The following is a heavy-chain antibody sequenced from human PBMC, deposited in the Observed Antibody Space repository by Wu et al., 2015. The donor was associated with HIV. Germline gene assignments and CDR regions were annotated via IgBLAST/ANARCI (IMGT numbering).Heavy chain of an antibody. D-gene: IGHD6-19*01. Sequence: QMQLIQSGAEVKESGASVKVSCKASGYTFTDYFMHWVRQTPGQGFEWMGIINPIGGSTRVAQKFQGRLTLTEDPSTNTLYMELSSLRSEDTAVYYCARDFGPYGRIAVTHFGYWGQGTLVIVSP. CDR2: INPIGGST. V-gene: IGHV1-46*01. J-gene: IGHJ4*02. CDR1: GYTFTDYF. CDR3: ARDFGPYGRIAVTHFGY.